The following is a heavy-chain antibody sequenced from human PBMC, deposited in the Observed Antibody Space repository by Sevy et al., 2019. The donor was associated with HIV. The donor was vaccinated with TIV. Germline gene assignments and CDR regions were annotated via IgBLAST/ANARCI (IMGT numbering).Heavy chain of an antibody. J-gene: IGHJ4*02. V-gene: IGHV4-34*01. CDR1: GGSFSGYY. CDR2: INHSGST. Sequence: SETLSLTCAVYGGSFSGYYWSWIRQPPGKGLEWIGEINHSGSTNYNPSLKSRVTISVDTCKNQFSLKLSSVTAADTAVYYCASRTGRRGTIAAAGTYYFDYWGQGTLVTVSS. CDR3: ASRTGRRGTIAAAGTYYFDY. D-gene: IGHD6-13*01.